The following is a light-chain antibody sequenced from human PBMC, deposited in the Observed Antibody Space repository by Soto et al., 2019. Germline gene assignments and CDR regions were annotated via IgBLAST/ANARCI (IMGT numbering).Light chain of an antibody. CDR1: NIGSKS. CDR3: QVWDSSSDHVV. CDR2: DDS. Sequence: SYELTQPPSVSVAPGQTARITCGGNNIGSKSVHWYQQKPGQAPVLVVYDDSDRPSGITERFAGSNSGNTATLTISRVEAGDEADYYGQVWDSSSDHVVFGGGTKRTV. J-gene: IGLJ2*01. V-gene: IGLV3-21*02.